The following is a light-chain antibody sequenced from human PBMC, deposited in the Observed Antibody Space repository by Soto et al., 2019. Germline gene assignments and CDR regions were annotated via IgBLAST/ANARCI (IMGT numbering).Light chain of an antibody. CDR3: QQYSTYSRT. Sequence: DIQMTQSPSTLSASVGDRVTITCRASQSISSWLAWYQQKPGKAPNLLISDASSLESGVPSRFSGSGSGTEFTLTISSLQPDDFATYYCQQYSTYSRTFGQGTRLEIK. CDR2: DAS. V-gene: IGKV1-5*01. J-gene: IGKJ5*01. CDR1: QSISSW.